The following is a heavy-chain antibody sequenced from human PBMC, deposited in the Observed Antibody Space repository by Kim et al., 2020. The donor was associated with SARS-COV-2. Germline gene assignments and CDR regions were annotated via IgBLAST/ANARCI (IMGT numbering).Heavy chain of an antibody. CDR2: IYYSGST. Sequence: SETLSLTCTVSGGSISSYYWSWIRQPPGKGLEWIGYIYYSGSTNYNPSLKSRVTISVDTSKNQFSLKLSSVTAADTAVYYCARDHPHYYDSSGYYFDYWGQGTLVTVSS. D-gene: IGHD3-22*01. V-gene: IGHV4-59*13. CDR3: ARDHPHYYDSSGYYFDY. CDR1: GGSISSYY. J-gene: IGHJ4*02.